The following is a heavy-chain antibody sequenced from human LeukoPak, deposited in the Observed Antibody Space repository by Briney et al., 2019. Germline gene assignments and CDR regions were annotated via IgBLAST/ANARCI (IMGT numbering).Heavy chain of an antibody. CDR3: AKDRGYYDINYFDY. V-gene: IGHV3-23*01. CDR2: ISASGGST. J-gene: IGHJ4*02. Sequence: GGSLRLSCAASGFTFSSSAMSWVRQVPGKGLEWVSGISASGGSTSYADSVRGRFTISRDNSKNTLYLQMNSLRAEDTAVYYCAKDRGYYDINYFDYWGQGTLVTVSS. CDR1: GFTFSSSA. D-gene: IGHD3-22*01.